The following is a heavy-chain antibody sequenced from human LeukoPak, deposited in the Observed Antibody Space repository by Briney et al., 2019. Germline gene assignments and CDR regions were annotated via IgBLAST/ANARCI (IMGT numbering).Heavy chain of an antibody. CDR2: INHSGST. V-gene: IGHV4-34*01. D-gene: IGHD6-13*01. J-gene: IGHJ4*02. Sequence: SETLSLTCAVYGGSFSGYYWSWMRHPPGKGREWMGEINHSGSTNYNPSVKSRVTISVDTSKNQLSLKLRCVTAADTAVYYCAGGKRGYSSSWYDYWGQGTPVTVSS. CDR1: GGSFSGYY. CDR3: AGGKRGYSSSWYDY.